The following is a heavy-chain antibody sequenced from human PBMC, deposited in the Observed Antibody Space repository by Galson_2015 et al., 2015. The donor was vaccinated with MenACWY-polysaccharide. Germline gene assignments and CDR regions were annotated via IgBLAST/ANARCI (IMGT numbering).Heavy chain of an antibody. CDR2: ISGNGDNT. J-gene: IGHJ4*02. D-gene: IGHD1-1*01. Sequence: SLRLSCAASGFTFNNFAMSWVRQAPGKGLEWVSAISGNGDNTYYADSVRGRFTISRDTSRNTLYLQMRSLRADDTALYYCARAGIRDVVPTARLSPAPDYWGQGTLVTVSS. CDR1: GFTFNNFA. CDR3: ARAGIRDVVPTARLSPAPDY. V-gene: IGHV3-23*01.